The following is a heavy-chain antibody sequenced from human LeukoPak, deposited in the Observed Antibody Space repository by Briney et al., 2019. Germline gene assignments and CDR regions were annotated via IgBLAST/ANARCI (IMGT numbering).Heavy chain of an antibody. CDR1: GFTFSGYA. J-gene: IGHJ4*02. V-gene: IGHV3-23*01. CDR3: AKANTVVTPGFDY. CDR2: ISGSGGSA. Sequence: GGSLRLSCAASGFTFSGYAMSWVRQAPGKGLEWVSAISGSGGSAYYADSVKGRFTISRDNSKNTLYLQMNSLRAEDTAVYYCAKANTVVTPGFDYWGQGTLVTVSS. D-gene: IGHD4-23*01.